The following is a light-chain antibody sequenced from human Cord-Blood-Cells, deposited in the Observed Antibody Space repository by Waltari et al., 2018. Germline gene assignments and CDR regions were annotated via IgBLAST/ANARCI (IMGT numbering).Light chain of an antibody. CDR3: SSYAGSNNYVV. CDR1: SSDVGGYNY. V-gene: IGLV2-8*01. Sequence: QSALTQPPSASGSPGQSVTIACTGPSSDVGGYNYVPGYQQHPGKAPNLMIYEVSKRPSGVPDRFSGSKSGNTASLTVSGLQAEDEADYYCSSYAGSNNYVVFGGGTKLTVL. J-gene: IGLJ2*01. CDR2: EVS.